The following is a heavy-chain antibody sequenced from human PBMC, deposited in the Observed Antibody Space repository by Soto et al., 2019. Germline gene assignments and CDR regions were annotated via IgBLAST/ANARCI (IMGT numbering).Heavy chain of an antibody. V-gene: IGHV1-69*01. D-gene: IGHD6-13*01. J-gene: IGHJ6*02. CDR1: GGTFSSYA. Sequence: QVQLVQSGAEVQKPGSSVKVSCKASGGTFSSYAISWVRQAPGQELEWMGGIIPIFGTANYAHKFQGRVTIIAVESTCKAYMELSSMRTEDTAVYYCARNWSYTAAAGSVSWAYSFNYGIDVWVQGTTVTVSS. CDR2: IIPIFGTA. CDR3: ARNWSYTAAAGSVSWAYSFNYGIDV.